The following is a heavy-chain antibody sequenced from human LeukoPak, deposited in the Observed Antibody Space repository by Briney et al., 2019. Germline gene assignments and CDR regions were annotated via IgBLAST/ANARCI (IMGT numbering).Heavy chain of an antibody. V-gene: IGHV3-23*01. J-gene: IGHJ4*02. CDR2: ISGSGGST. Sequence: PGGSLRLSCAASGFTFSSYAMSWVRQAPGKGLEWVSAISGSGGSTYFADSVKGRFTISRDNSKSTLYLQMNSLRAEDTAVYFCAKGFVVVPAYWDYWGQGTLVTVSS. D-gene: IGHD2-2*01. CDR1: GFTFSSYA. CDR3: AKGFVVVPAYWDY.